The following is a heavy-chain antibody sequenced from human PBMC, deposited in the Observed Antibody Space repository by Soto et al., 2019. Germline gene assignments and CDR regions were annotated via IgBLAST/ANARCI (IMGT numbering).Heavy chain of an antibody. CDR3: ASTYGGNWYFDL. CDR1: GGTFSSYT. V-gene: IGHV1-69*02. D-gene: IGHD4-17*01. CDR2: IIPILGIA. Sequence: QVQLVQSGAEVKKPGSSVKVSCKASGGTFSSYTISWVRQAPGQGLEWMGRIIPILGIANYAQKFQGRVMIIAXXSTSPAYMELSSLRSEDTAVYYCASTYGGNWYFDLWGRGTLVTVSS. J-gene: IGHJ2*01.